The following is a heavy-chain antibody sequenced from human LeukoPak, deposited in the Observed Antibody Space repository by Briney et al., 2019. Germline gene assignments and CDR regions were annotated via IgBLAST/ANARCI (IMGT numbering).Heavy chain of an antibody. D-gene: IGHD2-15*01. Sequence: SETLSLTCTVSGGSISSSSYYWGWIRQPPGKGLEWIGSIYYSGSTYYNPSLKSRVTISVDTSKNQFSLKLSSVTAADTAVYYCARDARVVATDTFDPWGQGTLVTVSS. CDR3: ARDARVVATDTFDP. V-gene: IGHV4-39*07. CDR2: IYYSGST. CDR1: GGSISSSSYY. J-gene: IGHJ5*02.